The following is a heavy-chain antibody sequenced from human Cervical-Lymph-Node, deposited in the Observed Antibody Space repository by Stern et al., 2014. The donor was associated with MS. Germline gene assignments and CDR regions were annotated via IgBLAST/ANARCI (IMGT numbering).Heavy chain of an antibody. D-gene: IGHD6-13*01. CDR1: GGSFSKFP. Sequence: QEQLMQSGAAVTKPGSSVKVSCKASGGSFSKFPSSWVRQAPGQGLEWMGGIFPGFGTPTYAQEFRGRVTITADVSTSTVYMELSSLRSDDTAVYYCTLSSETSDRWYSLGYDLWGQGTLVTVSS. V-gene: IGHV1-69*01. CDR2: IFPGFGTP. J-gene: IGHJ5*02. CDR3: TLSSETSDRWYSLGYDL.